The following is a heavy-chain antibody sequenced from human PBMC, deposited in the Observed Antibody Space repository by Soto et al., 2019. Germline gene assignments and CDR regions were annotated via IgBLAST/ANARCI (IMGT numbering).Heavy chain of an antibody. CDR3: ARSGYGDYYYYGMDV. CDR2: IIPILGIA. J-gene: IGHJ6*02. CDR1: GGTFSRYT. V-gene: IGHV1-69*02. Sequence: QVQLVQSGAEVKKPGSSVKVSCKASGGTFSRYTISWVRQAPGQGLEWMGRIIPILGIANYAQKFQGRVTITADKSTSTAYMELSSLRSEDTAVYYCARSGYGDYYYYGMDVWGQGTTVTFSS. D-gene: IGHD6-25*01.